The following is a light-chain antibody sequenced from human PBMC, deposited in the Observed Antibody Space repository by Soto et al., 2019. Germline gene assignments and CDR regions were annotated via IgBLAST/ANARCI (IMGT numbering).Light chain of an antibody. CDR3: QKYNSAPLT. CDR2: ATS. Sequence: GDRVTITCRASQGIAPYLAWFQQKPGKVPKLLIYATSTLQSGVPSRFSGSGSGTDFTLTINGLQPEDVGTYYCQKYNSAPLTFGGGTKVEIK. V-gene: IGKV1-27*01. J-gene: IGKJ4*01. CDR1: QGIAPY.